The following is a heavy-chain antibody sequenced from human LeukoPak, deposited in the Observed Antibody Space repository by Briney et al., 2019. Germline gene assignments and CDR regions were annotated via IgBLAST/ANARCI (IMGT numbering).Heavy chain of an antibody. D-gene: IGHD2-2*01. V-gene: IGHV3-23*01. CDR3: AKGGYCSSTSCYAYFDY. Sequence: GGSLRLSCAASGFTLSSYAMNWVRQAPGKGLEWVSAISGSGSAYYADSVKGRFTISRDNSKNTLYLQMNSLRAEDTAVYYCAKGGYCSSTSCYAYFDYWGQGTLVTASS. CDR2: ISGSGSA. J-gene: IGHJ4*02. CDR1: GFTLSSYA.